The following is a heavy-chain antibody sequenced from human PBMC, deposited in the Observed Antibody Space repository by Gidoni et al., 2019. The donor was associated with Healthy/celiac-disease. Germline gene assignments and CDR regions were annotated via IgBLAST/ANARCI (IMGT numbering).Heavy chain of an antibody. CDR3: ARRVSGYDYVWGSYRPTGYFDY. J-gene: IGHJ4*02. Sequence: QLQLQESGPGLVKPSETLSLTCTVSGGSISSRSYYWGWIRQPPGKGLEWIGSIYYSGSTYYNPSLKSRVTISVDTSKNQFSLKLSSVTAADTAVYYCARRVSGYDYVWGSYRPTGYFDYWGQGTLVTVSS. V-gene: IGHV4-39*01. CDR2: IYYSGST. CDR1: GGSISSRSYY. D-gene: IGHD3-16*02.